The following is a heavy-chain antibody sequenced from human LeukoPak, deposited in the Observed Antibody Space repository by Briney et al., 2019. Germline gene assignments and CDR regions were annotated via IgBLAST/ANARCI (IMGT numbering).Heavy chain of an antibody. J-gene: IGHJ3*02. CDR2: IYSSGST. V-gene: IGHV4-4*09. D-gene: IGHD3-3*01. CDR1: GVSMNIYY. CDR3: ARSPRGFTIVEAFDI. Sequence: SETLSLTCTVSGVSMNIYYWSWIRQPPGKGLEWIGYIYSSGSTNYNPSLKSRVTISVDTSQNQFSLKLSSVTAADTAVYYCARSPRGFTIVEAFDIWGQGTMVTVSS.